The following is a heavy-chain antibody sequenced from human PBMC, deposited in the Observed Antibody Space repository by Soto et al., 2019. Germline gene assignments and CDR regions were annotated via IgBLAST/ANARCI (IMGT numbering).Heavy chain of an antibody. D-gene: IGHD6-19*01. CDR1: GFTVSSNY. J-gene: IGHJ6*02. V-gene: IGHV3-53*04. Sequence: EVQLVESGGGLVQPGGSLRLSCAASGFTVSSNYMSWVRQAPGKGLEWVSVIYSGGSTYYADSVKGRFTISRYNSKNTLYLQMNSLRAEDTAVYYCARVTSGWYSGYYYYGMDVWGQGTTVTVSS. CDR2: IYSGGST. CDR3: ARVTSGWYSGYYYYGMDV.